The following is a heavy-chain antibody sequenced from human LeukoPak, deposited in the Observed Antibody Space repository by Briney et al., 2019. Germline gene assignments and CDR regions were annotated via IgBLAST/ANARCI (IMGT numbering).Heavy chain of an antibody. CDR3: ARVHSGVISVVLRDDDAFDM. J-gene: IGHJ3*02. CDR2: ISAYNGKT. D-gene: IGHD3-10*01. Sequence: GASVKVSCKASGYTFTNYGISWVRQAPGQGPEWMGWISAYNGKTNYAQKLQGRVTMTTDTSTSTAYMELRSLRSDDTAVYYCARVHSGVISVVLRDDDAFDMWGQGTMVTVSS. CDR1: GYTFTNYG. V-gene: IGHV1-18*01.